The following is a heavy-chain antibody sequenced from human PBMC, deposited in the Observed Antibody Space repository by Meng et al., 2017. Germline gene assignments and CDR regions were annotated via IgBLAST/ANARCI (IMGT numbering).Heavy chain of an antibody. J-gene: IGHJ5*02. D-gene: IGHD3-10*01. CDR1: GGSFSGYY. Sequence: QGQLQQWGGGLLKPSETLSLTCAVYGGSFSGYYWSWIRQPPGKGLEWIGEINHSGSTNYNPSLKSRVTISVDTSKNQFSLKLSSVTAADTAVYYCARGLRITMVRGVKGWFDPWGQGTLVTVSS. CDR2: INHSGST. CDR3: ARGLRITMVRGVKGWFDP. V-gene: IGHV4-34*01.